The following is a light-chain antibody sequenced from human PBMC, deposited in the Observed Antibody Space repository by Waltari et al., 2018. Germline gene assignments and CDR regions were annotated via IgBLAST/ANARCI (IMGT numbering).Light chain of an antibody. Sequence: DIVMTQSPDSLAVSLGARATINCNSSQSVLYSSNNKNYLAWYQQKPGQPPKLLIYWASTRESVLPDRFSGGGSGTDFTLTISSLQAEDVAVYYCQQYYSTPLTFGPGTKVDIK. V-gene: IGKV4-1*01. CDR1: QSVLYSSNNKNY. CDR3: QQYYSTPLT. CDR2: WAS. J-gene: IGKJ3*01.